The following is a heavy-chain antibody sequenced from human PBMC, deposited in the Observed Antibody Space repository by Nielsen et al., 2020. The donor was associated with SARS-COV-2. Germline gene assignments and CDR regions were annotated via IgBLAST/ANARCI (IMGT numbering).Heavy chain of an antibody. CDR2: ISGSGGST. Sequence: GVLKISCAASGFTFSSYAMSWVRQAPGKGLEWVSAISGSGGSTYYADSVKGRFTISRDNSKNTLYLQMNSLRAEDTAVYYCAKPHSNYATWGYFDYWGQGTLVTVSS. J-gene: IGHJ4*02. CDR1: GFTFSSYA. D-gene: IGHD4-11*01. CDR3: AKPHSNYATWGYFDY. V-gene: IGHV3-23*01.